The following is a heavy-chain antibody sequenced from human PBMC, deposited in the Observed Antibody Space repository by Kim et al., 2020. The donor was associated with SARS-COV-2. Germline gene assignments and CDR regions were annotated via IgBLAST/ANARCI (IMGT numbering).Heavy chain of an antibody. CDR2: ISWDGGST. D-gene: IGHD2-8*02. V-gene: IGHV3-43*01. CDR3: AKVKGYWGPFDY. Sequence: GGSLRLSCAASGFTFDDYTMHWVRQAPGKGLEWVSLISWDGGSTYYADSVKGRFTISRDNSKNSLYLQMNSLRTEDTALYYCAKVKGYWGPFDYWGQGTLVTVSS. CDR1: GFTFDDYT. J-gene: IGHJ4*02.